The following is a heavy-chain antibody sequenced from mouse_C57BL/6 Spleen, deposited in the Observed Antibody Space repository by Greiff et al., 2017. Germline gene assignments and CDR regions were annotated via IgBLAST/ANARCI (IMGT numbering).Heavy chain of an antibody. Sequence: EVKLVESGGGLVQSGRSLRLSCATSGFTFSDFYMEWVRQAPGKGLEWIAASRNKANDYTTEYSASVKGRFIVSRDTSQSILYLQMNALRAEDTAIYYCARDELGRGYFDVWGTGTTVTVSS. CDR1: GFTFSDFY. J-gene: IGHJ1*03. CDR2: SRNKANDYTT. V-gene: IGHV7-1*01. D-gene: IGHD4-1*01. CDR3: ARDELGRGYFDV.